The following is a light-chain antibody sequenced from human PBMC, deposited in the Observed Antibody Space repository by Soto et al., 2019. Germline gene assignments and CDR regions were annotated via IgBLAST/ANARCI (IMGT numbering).Light chain of an antibody. CDR1: QSVSSSH. CDR3: QQYGGSPPIT. J-gene: IGKJ5*01. Sequence: GLTQSPGTLSLSPGERATLSCRASQSVSSSHLAWYQQRPGQAPRLLLYDASRRVSGIPDRVSGSGSGTDFTLTISRLEPEDFAVYYCQQYGGSPPITFGQGTRLEIK. CDR2: DAS. V-gene: IGKV3-20*01.